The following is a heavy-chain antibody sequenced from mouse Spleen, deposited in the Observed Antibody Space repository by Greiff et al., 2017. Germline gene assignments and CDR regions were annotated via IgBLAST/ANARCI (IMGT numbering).Heavy chain of an antibody. V-gene: IGHV5-9-4*01. CDR1: GFTFSSYA. CDR3: ARGLPWYFDV. CDR2: ISSGGSYT. Sequence: EVKLVESGGGLVKPGGSLKLSCAASGFTFSSYAMSWVRQSPEKRLEWVAEISSGGSYTYYPDTVTGRFTISRDNAKNTLYLEMSSLRSEDTAMYYCARGLPWYFDVWGAGTTVTVSA. D-gene: IGHD2-2*01. J-gene: IGHJ1*01.